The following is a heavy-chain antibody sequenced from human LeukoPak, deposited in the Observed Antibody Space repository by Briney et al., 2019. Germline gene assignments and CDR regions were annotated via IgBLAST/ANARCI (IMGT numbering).Heavy chain of an antibody. CDR3: ATDPIKQWLVPGDY. Sequence: PGRSLRLSCAASGFTFNSYTMHWVRQAPGQGLEWVALISLDGRYKFYAHSVKGRITISRDNSKSTLYLQMSSLRSDDTAVYYCATDPIKQWLVPGDYWGQGTLVTVSS. J-gene: IGHJ4*02. D-gene: IGHD6-19*01. CDR1: GFTFNSYT. V-gene: IGHV3-30*04. CDR2: ISLDGRYK.